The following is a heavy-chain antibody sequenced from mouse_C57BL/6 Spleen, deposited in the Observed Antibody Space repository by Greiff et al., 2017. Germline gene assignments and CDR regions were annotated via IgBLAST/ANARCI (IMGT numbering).Heavy chain of an antibody. Sequence: QVQLKQSGAELVKPGASVKMSCKASGYTFTSYWITWVKQRPGQGLEWIGDIYPGSGSTNYNEKFKSKATLTVDTSSSPAYMQLSSLTSEDSAVYYCARDYGSSYVWFAYWGQGTLVTVSA. V-gene: IGHV1-55*01. CDR2: IYPGSGST. J-gene: IGHJ3*01. D-gene: IGHD1-1*01. CDR1: GYTFTSYW. CDR3: ARDYGSSYVWFAY.